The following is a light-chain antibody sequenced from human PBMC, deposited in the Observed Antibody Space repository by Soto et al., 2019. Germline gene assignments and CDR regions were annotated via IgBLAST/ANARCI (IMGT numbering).Light chain of an antibody. Sequence: DIQMTQSPATLSVSVGDRASITCRASQSVSSNLAWYQQKPGQAPRLLIYAASTLASGVPSRFSGSGSGTDLTLTISSLQPEDFALYYCLQDNSWPLTFGGGTKVDIK. CDR2: AAS. V-gene: IGKV3-15*01. CDR3: LQDNSWPLT. J-gene: IGKJ4*01. CDR1: QSVSSN.